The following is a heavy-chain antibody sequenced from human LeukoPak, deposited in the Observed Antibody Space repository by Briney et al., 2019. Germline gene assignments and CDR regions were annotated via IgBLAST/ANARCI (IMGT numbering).Heavy chain of an antibody. J-gene: IGHJ5*02. CDR1: GFTVSNDY. CDR3: ARDRAGAQSWVALDP. Sequence: GSLRLSCAASGFTVSNDYMAWVRQAPGRGLEWASLIYGDGTTFYTDSVKGRFTISRDNFKNTLYLQMSSLRPEDTALYYCARDRAGAQSWVALDPWGQGTLVTVSS. D-gene: IGHD3-10*01. CDR2: IYGDGTT. V-gene: IGHV3-66*02.